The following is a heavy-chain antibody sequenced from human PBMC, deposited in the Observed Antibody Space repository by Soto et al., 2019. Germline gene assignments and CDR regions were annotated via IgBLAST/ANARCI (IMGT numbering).Heavy chain of an antibody. CDR3: ARDPVTIFGVVIHKNHFDY. CDR1: GGSFSGYY. CDR2: VNHSGST. D-gene: IGHD3-3*01. V-gene: IGHV4-34*01. Sequence: SETLSLTCAVYGGSFSGYYWSWIRQPPGKGLEWIGEVNHSGSTNYNPSLKSRVTISVDTSKNQFSLKLSSVTAADTAVYYCARDPVTIFGVVIHKNHFDYWGQGTLVTVSS. J-gene: IGHJ4*02.